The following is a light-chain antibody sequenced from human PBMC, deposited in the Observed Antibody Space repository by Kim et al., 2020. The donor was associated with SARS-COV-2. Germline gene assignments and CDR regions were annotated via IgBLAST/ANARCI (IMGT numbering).Light chain of an antibody. CDR3: FSYAGSDIWV. Sequence: GQSVTISCTGTSGDFADYKYVSWYQHHPGKAPKVILYDITKRPSGVPDRFSGSKSGNTASLTVSGLQAEDEATYYCFSYAGSDIWVFGGGTQLTVL. J-gene: IGLJ3*02. CDR1: SGDFADYKY. V-gene: IGLV2-8*01. CDR2: DIT.